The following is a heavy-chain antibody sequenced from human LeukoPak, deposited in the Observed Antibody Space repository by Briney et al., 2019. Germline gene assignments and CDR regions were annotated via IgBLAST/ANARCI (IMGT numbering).Heavy chain of an antibody. D-gene: IGHD5-12*01. J-gene: IGHJ4*02. Sequence: GGSLRLSCAASGFTFSSYGMHWVRQAPGKGLEWVAVISYDGSNKYYADSVKGRFTIPRDNSKNTLYLQMNSLRAEDTAVYYCARAYVDIVATDYCFDYWGQGTLVTVSS. CDR3: ARAYVDIVATDYCFDY. V-gene: IGHV3-30*03. CDR1: GFTFSSYG. CDR2: ISYDGSNK.